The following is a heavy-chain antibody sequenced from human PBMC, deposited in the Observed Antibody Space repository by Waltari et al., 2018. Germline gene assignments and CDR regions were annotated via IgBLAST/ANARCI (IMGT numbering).Heavy chain of an antibody. V-gene: IGHV4-59*01. CDR1: GGSISSYY. Sequence: QVQLQESGPGLVKPSEPLSLTCTVSGGSISSYYWSWIRQPPGKGLEWIGYIYYSGSTNYKPSLKSRVTISVDTSKNQFSLKLSSVTAADTAVYYCARGVGHSSSWENWFDPWGQGTLVTVSS. D-gene: IGHD6-13*01. J-gene: IGHJ5*02. CDR2: IYYSGST. CDR3: ARGVGHSSSWENWFDP.